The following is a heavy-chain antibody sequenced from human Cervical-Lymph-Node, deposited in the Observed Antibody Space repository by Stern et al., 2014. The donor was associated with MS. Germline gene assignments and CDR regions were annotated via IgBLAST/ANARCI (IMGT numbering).Heavy chain of an antibody. CDR1: GGTFNTNV. CDR3: ARAAYSTSSYNY. V-gene: IGHV1-69*01. CDR2: IIPIFGTA. J-gene: IGHJ4*02. Sequence: QLVQSGAEVKKPGSSVKVSCKASGGTFNTNVISWVRQAPGQGLEWMGGIIPIFGTALYAQKFQGRVPITANESTPAGYMDLSSLRSEDTAVYYCARAAYSTSSYNYWGQGTLVIVSS. D-gene: IGHD6-6*01.